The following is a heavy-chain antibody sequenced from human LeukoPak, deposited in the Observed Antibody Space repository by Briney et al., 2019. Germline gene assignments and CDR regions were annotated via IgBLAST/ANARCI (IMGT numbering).Heavy chain of an antibody. D-gene: IGHD1/OR15-1a*01. Sequence: TGGSLRLSCAASGFTFSSYAMHWVRQAPGKGLEWVAVIWYDGSQRYYADSVKGRFSISRDSSKNTVFLQMDSLRVDDTAVYYCGREGSSRTIDYWGQGTLVTVSS. CDR2: IWYDGSQR. J-gene: IGHJ4*02. CDR1: GFTFSSYA. V-gene: IGHV3-33*08. CDR3: GREGSSRTIDY.